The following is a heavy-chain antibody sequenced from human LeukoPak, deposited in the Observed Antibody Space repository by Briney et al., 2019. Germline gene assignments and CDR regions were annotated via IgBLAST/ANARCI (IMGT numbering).Heavy chain of an antibody. CDR2: ISSRGSHI. J-gene: IGHJ5*02. D-gene: IGHD3-10*01. CDR1: GFPFNVYY. CDR3: ARAARHYGSGSYYNGLDP. V-gene: IGHV3-11*01. Sequence: GVSVSLFCGVSGFPFNVYYMIGARHARGRARVGVSYISSRGSHIQYTDSVEGRFTISRDNAKNSLYLQMNSLRAEDTAVYYCARAARHYGSGSYYNGLDPWGQGTLVTVSS.